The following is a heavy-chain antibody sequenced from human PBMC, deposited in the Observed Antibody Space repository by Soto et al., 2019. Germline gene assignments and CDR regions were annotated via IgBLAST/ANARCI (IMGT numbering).Heavy chain of an antibody. CDR1: GFTFSSYS. Sequence: GGSLRLSGAASGFTFSSYSMNWVRQAPGKGLEWVSSISSSSSYIYYADSVKGRFTISRDNAKNSLYLQMNSLRAEDTAVYYCARDTAYCGGDCYSDYWGQGTLVTVSS. V-gene: IGHV3-21*01. J-gene: IGHJ4*02. D-gene: IGHD2-21*02. CDR3: ARDTAYCGGDCYSDY. CDR2: ISSSSSYI.